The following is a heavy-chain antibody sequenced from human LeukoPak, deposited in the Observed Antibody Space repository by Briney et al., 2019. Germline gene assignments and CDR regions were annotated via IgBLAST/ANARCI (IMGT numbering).Heavy chain of an antibody. Sequence: GGSLRLSCAASGFTFSSFWMIWVRPAPGIGWEGMANIKQDGSEKYYVNSVKGRFTISRDNAKNSLYLQMNSLRAEDTAVYYCARGMSSGYDFDYWGQGTLVTVSS. J-gene: IGHJ4*02. V-gene: IGHV3-7*01. CDR2: IKQDGSEK. CDR1: GFTFSSFW. D-gene: IGHD5-12*01. CDR3: ARGMSSGYDFDY.